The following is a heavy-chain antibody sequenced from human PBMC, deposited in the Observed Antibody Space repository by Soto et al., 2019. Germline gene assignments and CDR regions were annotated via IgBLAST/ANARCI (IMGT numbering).Heavy chain of an antibody. CDR3: AKRFYQEEDGYNFFDS. J-gene: IGHJ4*02. CDR2: ISGRGGST. D-gene: IGHD5-12*01. CDR1: GFTFSNCA. V-gene: IGHV3-23*01. Sequence: GGSLRLSCSASGFTFSNCAMSWVRQAPGKGLEWVSTISGRGGSTYYADSVKGRLTISRDNSKNTLFLQMNSLRAEDTAVYYCAKRFYQEEDGYNFFDSWGQGTLVTVSS.